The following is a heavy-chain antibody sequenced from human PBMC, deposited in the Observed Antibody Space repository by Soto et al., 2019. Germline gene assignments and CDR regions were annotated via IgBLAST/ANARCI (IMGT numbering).Heavy chain of an antibody. V-gene: IGHV3-64D*08. D-gene: IGHD1-1*01. CDR3: VKGWTTGNS. CDR2: ISSDGAGT. J-gene: IGHJ4*02. Sequence: GGSLRLSCSASGFTFSSYGMHWVRQAPGKGLEYVSAISSDGAGTYYADSVKGRFTISRDNSKNTLCLQMSSLRAEDTALYYCVKGWTTGNSWGQGTLVTVS. CDR1: GFTFSSYG.